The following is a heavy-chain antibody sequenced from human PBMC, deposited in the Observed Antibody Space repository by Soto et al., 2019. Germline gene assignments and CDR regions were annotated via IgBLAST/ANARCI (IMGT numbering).Heavy chain of an antibody. CDR2: ISHSARI. D-gene: IGHD3-3*01. CDR3: ARTQGSGVSDY. CDR1: GDSIPHNY. Sequence: QVQLQESGPGLVKPSETLSLACSVSGDSIPHNYWSWIRQPPGKGLEWIAYISHSARITYNPSLRCRVSISLDTSKIQFSLRVNSLTPADTAVYYGARTQGSGVSDYWGQGTLVTVSS. V-gene: IGHV4-59*01. J-gene: IGHJ4*02.